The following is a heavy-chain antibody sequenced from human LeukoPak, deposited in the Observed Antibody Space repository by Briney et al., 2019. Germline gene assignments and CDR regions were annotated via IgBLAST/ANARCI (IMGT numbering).Heavy chain of an antibody. J-gene: IGHJ4*02. Sequence: PGGSLRLSCAASGFTFSSYAMSYVRQVPGKGLEWGSAISGSDPGTYYAASVKGRFTIFRDNSRSTLHLQMNSLRVEDTAVYYCARGNAGHCTGTTCYPFDYWGQGTLVTVSS. CDR1: GFTFSSYA. D-gene: IGHD2-2*01. CDR2: ISGSDPGT. V-gene: IGHV3-23*01. CDR3: ARGNAGHCTGTTCYPFDY.